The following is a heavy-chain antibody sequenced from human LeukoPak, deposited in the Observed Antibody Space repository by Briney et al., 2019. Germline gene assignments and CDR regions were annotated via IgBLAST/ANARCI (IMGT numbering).Heavy chain of an antibody. D-gene: IGHD3-10*01. CDR3: ARGTMVRESAVGYMDV. CDR2: IYYSGST. J-gene: IGHJ6*03. V-gene: IGHV4-39*07. Sequence: SETLSLTCTVSGGSISSNTYYWGWIRQPPGKGLEWIVSIYYSGSTYYNPSLKSRVTISVDTSKNQFSLKLSSVTAADTAVYYCARGTMVRESAVGYMDVWGKGTTVTVSS. CDR1: GGSISSNTYY.